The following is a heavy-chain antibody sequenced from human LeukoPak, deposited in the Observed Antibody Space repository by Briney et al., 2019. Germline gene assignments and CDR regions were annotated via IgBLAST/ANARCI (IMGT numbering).Heavy chain of an antibody. D-gene: IGHD3-3*01. CDR2: IIPIFGTA. CDR1: GGTFSSYA. Sequence: SVKVSCKASGGTFSSYAISWVRQAPGQGLEWMGGIIPIFGTANYAQKFQGRVTITADESTSTAYMELSSLRSEGTAVYYCARVLDSDYDFWSGYYRGFDYWGQGTLVTVSS. CDR3: ARVLDSDYDFWSGYYRGFDY. V-gene: IGHV1-69*13. J-gene: IGHJ4*02.